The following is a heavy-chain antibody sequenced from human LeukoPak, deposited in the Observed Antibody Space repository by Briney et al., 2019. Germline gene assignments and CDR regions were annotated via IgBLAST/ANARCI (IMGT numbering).Heavy chain of an antibody. Sequence: PGGSLRLSCAASGFTFSSYAMSWVRQAPGKGLEWVSAISGSGGSTYYADSVKGQFTISRDNSKDTLYLAMNSLRAEDTAIYYCAKDWRMTTIRPAWAFDIWGQGTMVTVSS. CDR2: ISGSGGST. CDR1: GFTFSSYA. V-gene: IGHV3-23*01. CDR3: AKDWRMTTIRPAWAFDI. D-gene: IGHD2-21*02. J-gene: IGHJ3*02.